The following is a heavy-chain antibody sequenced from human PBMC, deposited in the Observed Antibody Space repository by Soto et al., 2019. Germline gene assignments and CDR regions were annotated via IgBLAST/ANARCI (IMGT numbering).Heavy chain of an antibody. CDR1: GFIFSNSA. J-gene: IGHJ3*01. CDR3: ARDKSQLPADSFDF. V-gene: IGHV3-30-3*01. CDR2: ISYDGSKK. D-gene: IGHD1-1*01. Sequence: QVPLVESGGGVVQPGRSLRLSCAASGFIFSNSAMHSVRQAPGKGLDWVAIISYDGSKKFYADSVKGRFTIARDNSKNTMYLQMNSLRAEDTAVYYCARDKSQLPADSFDFWGQGTMVTVSS.